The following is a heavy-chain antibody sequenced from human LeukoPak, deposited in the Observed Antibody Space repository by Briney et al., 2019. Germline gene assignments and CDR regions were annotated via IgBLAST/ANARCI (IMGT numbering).Heavy chain of an antibody. CDR1: GFTFTSYG. D-gene: IGHD6-13*01. CDR3: ARHWSWYVDY. V-gene: IGHV3-33*01. CDR2: IWYDGTNK. Sequence: GGSLRLSCAASGFTFTSYGMHWVRQAPGKGLEWVAVIWYDGTNKYYADSVKGRFTISRDNSKNTVDLQMDSLRVEDTAVYYCARHWSWYVDYWGQGTLVTVSS. J-gene: IGHJ4*02.